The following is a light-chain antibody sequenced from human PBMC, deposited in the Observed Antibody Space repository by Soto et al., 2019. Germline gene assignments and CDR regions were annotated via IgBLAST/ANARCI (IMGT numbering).Light chain of an antibody. Sequence: EIVLTQSPGTLPLSPGERATLSCRASQTVAGNSLAWYQQKPGQAPRLLMYGASNRAAGTPDRFSGSGSGTDFTLTISRLEPDDFAVYYCQQYGSSRDTFGQGTKLEIK. CDR1: QTVAGNS. V-gene: IGKV3-20*01. CDR3: QQYGSSRDT. J-gene: IGKJ2*01. CDR2: GAS.